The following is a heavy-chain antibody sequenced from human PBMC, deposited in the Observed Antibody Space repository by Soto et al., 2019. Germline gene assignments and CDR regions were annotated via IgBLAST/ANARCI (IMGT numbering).Heavy chain of an antibody. V-gene: IGHV3-30*19. Sequence: QVQLVESGGGVVQPGTSLRVSWVGSGFTFRSYVIHWVRQAPGKGLEWVALTSYDGSDKYYDDSVRGRFTISRDNSRNTVDLQMDSLRLEDTALYYCARWGTTGGLDVWGQGTLVSVSS. CDR2: TSYDGSDK. CDR3: ARWGTTGGLDV. CDR1: GFTFRSYV. D-gene: IGHD3-16*01. J-gene: IGHJ1*01.